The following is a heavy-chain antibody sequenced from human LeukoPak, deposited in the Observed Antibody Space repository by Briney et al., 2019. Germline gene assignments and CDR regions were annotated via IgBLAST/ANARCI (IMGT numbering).Heavy chain of an antibody. J-gene: IGHJ4*02. D-gene: IGHD3-3*01. CDR1: GYTFTSYY. V-gene: IGHV1-2*02. CDR2: INPNSGGT. Sequence: ASVKVSCKASGYTFTSYYMHWVRQAPGQGLEWMGWINPNSGGTNYAQKFQGRVTMTRDTSISTAYMELSRLRSDDTAVYYCATETRFNNYDFWSGVRYWGQGTLVTVSS. CDR3: ATETRFNNYDFWSGVRY.